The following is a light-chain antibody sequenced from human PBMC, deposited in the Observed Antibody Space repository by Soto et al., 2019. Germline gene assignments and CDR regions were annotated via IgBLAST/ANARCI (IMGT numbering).Light chain of an antibody. CDR2: EGS. CDR1: SSDVGSYNL. Sequence: VLTQPASVSWSPGQSITISCTVTSSDVGSYNLVSWYQQHPGKAPKLMIYEGSKRPSGVSNRFSGSKSGNTASLTISGLQAEDEADYYCCSYAGSSTYVFGTGTKV. J-gene: IGLJ1*01. V-gene: IGLV2-23*01. CDR3: CSYAGSSTYV.